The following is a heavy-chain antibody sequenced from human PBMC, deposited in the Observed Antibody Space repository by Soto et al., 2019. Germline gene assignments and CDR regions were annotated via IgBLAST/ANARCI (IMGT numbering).Heavy chain of an antibody. CDR3: VKDQSLIQLWLDPEALDI. CDR2: ISYDGSKK. CDR1: GFTFSSYG. V-gene: IGHV3-30*18. Sequence: QVQLVESGGGVVQPGRSLRLSCAASGFTFSSYGMHWVRQAPGKGLEWVAVISYDGSKKYYGDSVKGRFTISRDNSKKTLYLKMNSLIAADTAVYYCVKDQSLIQLWLDPEALDIGGQGTMFTVSS. D-gene: IGHD5-18*01. J-gene: IGHJ3*02.